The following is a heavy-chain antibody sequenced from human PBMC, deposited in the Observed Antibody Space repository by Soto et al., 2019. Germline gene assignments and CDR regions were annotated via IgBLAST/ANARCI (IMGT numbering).Heavy chain of an antibody. CDR2: INPNSGGT. Sequence: ASVKVSCKASGYTFTGYYMHWVRQAPGQGLEWMGWINPNSGGTNYAQKSQGWVTMTRDTSISTAYMELSRLRSDDTAVYYCARERDYDFWGGPYYYYYGMDVWGQGTTVTVSS. CDR1: GYTFTGYY. CDR3: ARERDYDFWGGPYYYYYGMDV. D-gene: IGHD3-3*01. J-gene: IGHJ6*02. V-gene: IGHV1-2*04.